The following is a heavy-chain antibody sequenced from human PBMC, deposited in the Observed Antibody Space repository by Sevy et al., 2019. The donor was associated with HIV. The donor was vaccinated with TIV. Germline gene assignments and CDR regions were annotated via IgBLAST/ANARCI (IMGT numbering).Heavy chain of an antibody. Sequence: GGSLRLSCAASGFTFSRFGMNWVRQAPGKGLEWVARISSDGNDYAESVKGRFTISRDNSKNTLHLQMNSLKTEDTAIYCAKGKYHVDYWGHGTLVTVSS. CDR1: GFTFSRFG. CDR2: ISSDGN. CDR3: AKGKYHVDY. J-gene: IGHJ4*01. V-gene: IGHV3-30*18.